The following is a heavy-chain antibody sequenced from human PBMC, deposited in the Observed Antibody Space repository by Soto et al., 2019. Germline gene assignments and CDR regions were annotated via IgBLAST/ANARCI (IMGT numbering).Heavy chain of an antibody. CDR1: GFSLSTSGVG. Sequence: QITLKESGPTLGTPTQTLTLTCTVSGFSLSTSGVGVGWIRRPPGKALEWLALIKWDDDKRYSPSLRSRLTITKDTSKNQVVLTKTNIDPLNTATYYCAHVVVVRAPSLSFYYLDVWGKGTTVTVSS. J-gene: IGHJ6*03. CDR2: IKWDDDK. V-gene: IGHV2-5*02. CDR3: AHVVVVRAPSLSFYYLDV. D-gene: IGHD2-15*01.